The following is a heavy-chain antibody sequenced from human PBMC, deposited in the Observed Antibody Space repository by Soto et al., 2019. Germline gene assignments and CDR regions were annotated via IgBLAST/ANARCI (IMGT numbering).Heavy chain of an antibody. CDR1: GGSFGRYY. D-gene: IGHD6-19*01. V-gene: IGHV4-34*01. CDR3: ARGYSSGWYGNY. Sequence: QVQLQQWGAGLLKPSETLSLTCAVYGGSFGRYYWSWIRQPPGKGLEWIGEINHSGSTNYNPSLKSRVTISVDTSKNQFSLKLSSVTAADTALYYCARGYSSGWYGNYWGQGTLVTVSS. CDR2: INHSGST. J-gene: IGHJ4*02.